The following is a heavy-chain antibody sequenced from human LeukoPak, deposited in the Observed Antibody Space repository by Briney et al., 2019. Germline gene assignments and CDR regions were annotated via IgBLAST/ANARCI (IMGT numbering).Heavy chain of an antibody. V-gene: IGHV4-39*01. Sequence: SETLSLTCTVSGGSISSSSYYWGWIRQPPGKGLEWIGSIYYSGSTYYNPSLKSRVTISVDTSKNQFSLKLSSVTAADTAVYYCARLAKYYDFWSGFNSYYFDYWGQGTLVTVSS. CDR1: GGSISSSSYY. CDR2: IYYSGST. CDR3: ARLAKYYDFWSGFNSYYFDY. D-gene: IGHD3-3*01. J-gene: IGHJ4*02.